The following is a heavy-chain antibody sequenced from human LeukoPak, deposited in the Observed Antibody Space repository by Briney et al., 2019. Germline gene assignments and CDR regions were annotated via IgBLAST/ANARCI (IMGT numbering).Heavy chain of an antibody. CDR1: GFTFSGSA. V-gene: IGHV3-73*01. CDR2: IRSKANSYAT. Sequence: GGSLRLSCAASGFTFSGSAMHWVRQAFGKGLEWVGRIRSKANSYATAYAASLKGRFTISRDDSKNTAYLQMNSLKTEDTAVYYCTRHSGYFDPWGQGTLVTVSS. J-gene: IGHJ5*02. D-gene: IGHD3-22*01. CDR3: TRHSGYFDP.